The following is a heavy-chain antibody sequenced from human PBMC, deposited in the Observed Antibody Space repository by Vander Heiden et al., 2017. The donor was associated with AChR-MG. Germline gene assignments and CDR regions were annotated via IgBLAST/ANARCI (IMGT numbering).Heavy chain of an antibody. V-gene: IGHV3-21*01. CDR3: ARAGGRGFYDFWSGSLY. J-gene: IGHJ4*02. CDR2: ISSSSSYI. CDR1: GFTFRSYG. Sequence: EVQLVVSGGGLVKPGGSLRLSCAASGFTFRSYGMNWVRQAPGKGLEWVSSISSSSSYIYYADSVKGRFTISRDNAKNSLYLQMNSLRAEDTAVYYCARAGGRGFYDFWSGSLYWGQGTLVTVSS. D-gene: IGHD3-3*01.